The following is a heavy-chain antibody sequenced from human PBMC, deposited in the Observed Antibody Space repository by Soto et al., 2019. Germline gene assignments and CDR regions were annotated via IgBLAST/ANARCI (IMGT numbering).Heavy chain of an antibody. V-gene: IGHV4-31*03. Sequence: SETLSLTGTVSGGSISSGGYPWSWVRQHPGKGLEWIGYIYYSGSTYYNPSLKSRGTISVDTSKNQFSLNLSSVTAADPAVYYCARDLGQHMAQVKWFENLDQGTLVTVSS. J-gene: IGHJ5*02. D-gene: IGHD2-2*01. CDR2: IYYSGST. CDR1: GGSISSGGYP. CDR3: ARDLGQHMAQVKWFEN.